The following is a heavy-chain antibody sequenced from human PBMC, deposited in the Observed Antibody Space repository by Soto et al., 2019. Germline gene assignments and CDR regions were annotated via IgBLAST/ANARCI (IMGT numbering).Heavy chain of an antibody. J-gene: IGHJ3*02. CDR3: ARDLSGDYGALDT. CDR1: GFILSDCA. CDR2: ISSSRSVI. V-gene: IGHV3-48*01. Sequence: PGGSLRLSCATSGFILSDCAMNWVRQAPGKGLEWVSYISSSRSVIDYADSVKGRFTISRDNAKNSLYLQMNSLRAEDTAVYYCARDLSGDYGALDTWGQGTMVTVSS. D-gene: IGHD4-17*01.